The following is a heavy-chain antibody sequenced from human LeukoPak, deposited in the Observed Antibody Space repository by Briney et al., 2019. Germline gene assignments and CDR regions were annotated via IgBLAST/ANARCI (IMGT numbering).Heavy chain of an antibody. CDR3: AGSGYCSGGSCSDYYYYYMDV. J-gene: IGHJ6*03. CDR2: IYYSGST. CDR1: GGSISSYY. Sequence: SETLSLTCTVSGGSISSYYWSWIRQPPGKGLEGIGYIYYSGSTNYNPSLKSRVTISVDTSKNQFSLKLSSVTAADTAVYYCAGSGYCSGGSCSDYYYYYMDVWGKGTTVTVSS. V-gene: IGHV4-59*08. D-gene: IGHD2-15*01.